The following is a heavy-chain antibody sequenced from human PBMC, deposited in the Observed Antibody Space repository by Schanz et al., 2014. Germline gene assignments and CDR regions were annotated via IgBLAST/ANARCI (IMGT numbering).Heavy chain of an antibody. CDR2: IDSDGIRT. CDR1: GFTFSAYA. Sequence: EVQLVESGGGLVQPGESLRLSCPASGFTFSAYAMHWVRQAPGKGLEYVSAIDSDGIRTYYAKSVKGRFIISRDNSKNPVYIQTGSLSPEAMAVYSCARGGYDSSGFHTPFDYWGQGTLVTVSS. D-gene: IGHD3-22*01. J-gene: IGHJ4*02. V-gene: IGHV3-64*01. CDR3: ARGGYDSSGFHTPFDY.